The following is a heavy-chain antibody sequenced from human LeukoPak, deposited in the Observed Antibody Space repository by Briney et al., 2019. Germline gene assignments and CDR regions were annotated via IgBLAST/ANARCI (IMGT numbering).Heavy chain of an antibody. D-gene: IGHD3-3*01. CDR2: TYPVDSCT. Sequence: GDSLKMSCQGSGYRHTTYWFAWVRQPPGKGLVRIRHTYPVDSCTRYSPSFQGQVTFSVDKSINTAYLQWSSLKASDTAMYYCARNGASGSPNRFFNWFDPWGQGTLVTVSS. V-gene: IGHV5-51*01. CDR3: ARNGASGSPNRFFNWFDP. J-gene: IGHJ5*02. CDR1: GYRHTTYW.